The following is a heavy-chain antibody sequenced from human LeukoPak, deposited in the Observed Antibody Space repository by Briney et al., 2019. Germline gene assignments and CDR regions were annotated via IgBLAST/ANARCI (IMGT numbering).Heavy chain of an antibody. J-gene: IGHJ4*02. CDR3: AKGLYGSGSYCFDY. CDR1: GGSFSDYY. Sequence: ETLSLTCAVYGGSFSDYYWSWVRQAPGRGLEWVSAISGSGGSTYYADSVKGRFTISRDNSKNTLYLQMNSLRAEDTAVYYCAKGLYGSGSYCFDYWGQGTLVTVSS. V-gene: IGHV3-23*01. D-gene: IGHD3-10*01. CDR2: ISGSGGST.